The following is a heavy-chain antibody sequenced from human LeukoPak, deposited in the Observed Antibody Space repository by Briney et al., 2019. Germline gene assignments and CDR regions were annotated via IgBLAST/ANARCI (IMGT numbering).Heavy chain of an antibody. CDR2: IHFDARDK. V-gene: IGHV3-30*02. D-gene: IGHD3-10*01. CDR3: AKVILLWFGEYPPNYYGMDV. J-gene: IGHJ6*02. Sequence: GGSLRLSCTASGLTFSAHGMQWVRQVPGKGLEWVSFIHFDARDKYYADSVKGRFTISRDNSKNTLYLQMNSLRAEDTAVYYCAKVILLWFGEYPPNYYGMDVWGQGTTVTVSS. CDR1: GLTFSAHG.